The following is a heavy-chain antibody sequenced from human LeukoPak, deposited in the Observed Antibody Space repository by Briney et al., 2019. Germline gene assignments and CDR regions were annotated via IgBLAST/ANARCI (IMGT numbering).Heavy chain of an antibody. J-gene: IGHJ4*02. CDR2: INHSGST. V-gene: IGHV4-34*01. Sequence: PSETLSLTCAVYGGSFSGYYWSWIRQPPGKGLEWIGEINHSGSTNYNPSLKSRVTISVDTSKNQFSLKLSSVTAAAAAVYYCARGEGGDVVPAASDFDYWGQGTLVTVSS. D-gene: IGHD2-2*01. CDR3: ARGEGGDVVPAASDFDY. CDR1: GGSFSGYY.